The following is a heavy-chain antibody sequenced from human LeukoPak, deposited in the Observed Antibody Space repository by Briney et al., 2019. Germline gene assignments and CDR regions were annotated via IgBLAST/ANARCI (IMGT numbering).Heavy chain of an antibody. CDR3: ARMGTGSWTRVGYGMDV. D-gene: IGHD6-13*01. Sequence: ASVKVSCKASGYTFTGYYMHWVRQAPGQGLEWMGWINPNSGGTNYAQKFQGRVTMTRDTSISTAYMELSRLRSDDTAVYYCARMGTGSWTRVGYGMDVWGQGTTVTVSS. V-gene: IGHV1-2*02. J-gene: IGHJ6*02. CDR2: INPNSGGT. CDR1: GYTFTGYY.